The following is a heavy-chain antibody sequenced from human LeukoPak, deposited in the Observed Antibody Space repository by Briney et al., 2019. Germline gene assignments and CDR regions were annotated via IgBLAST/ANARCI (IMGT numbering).Heavy chain of an antibody. Sequence: GGSLRLSCAASGFTLSSSAMNWVRQAPGKGLEWVSSINNVGSHIYYAGSVEGRFTISRDNTKNSLYLQMNSLRAEDTAVYYCSRDPTYYLRYGYFDYWGQGALVTVSS. CDR1: GFTLSSSA. D-gene: IGHD1-26*01. CDR3: SRDPTYYLRYGYFDY. J-gene: IGHJ4*02. CDR2: INNVGSHI. V-gene: IGHV3-21*01.